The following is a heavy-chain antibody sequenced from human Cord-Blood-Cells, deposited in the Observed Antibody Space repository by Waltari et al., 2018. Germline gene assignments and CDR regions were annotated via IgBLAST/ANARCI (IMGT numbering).Heavy chain of an antibody. V-gene: IGHV3-30*04. CDR2: ISYDGSNK. D-gene: IGHD2-8*01. Sequence: QVRLVESGGGGVQPGRSLSLSRAAPGPPFSPVSLHWVRQAPGTGLEWVAVISYDGSNKYYADSVKGRFTISRDNSKNTLYLQMNSLRAEDTAVYYCAREDNGYFGYWGQGTLVTVSS. CDR3: AREDNGYFGY. J-gene: IGHJ4*02. CDR1: GPPFSPVS.